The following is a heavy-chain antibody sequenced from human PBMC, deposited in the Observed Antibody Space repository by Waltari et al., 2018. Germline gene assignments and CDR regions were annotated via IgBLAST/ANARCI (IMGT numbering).Heavy chain of an antibody. CDR3: ARARCCRGSCYGDNWFDP. Sequence: QVHLQESGPGLVKPSQTLSLTCNVSGGSITSGGYYWSWIRQRPGKGLEWIAYLFYSGSKYYNPSLKSRVTISGDTSKNQLSLELISVTAADTAFYYCARARCCRGSCYGDNWFDPWGQGLSVTVSS. CDR1: GGSITSGGYY. CDR2: LFYSGSK. V-gene: IGHV4-31*03. J-gene: IGHJ5*02. D-gene: IGHD2-15*01.